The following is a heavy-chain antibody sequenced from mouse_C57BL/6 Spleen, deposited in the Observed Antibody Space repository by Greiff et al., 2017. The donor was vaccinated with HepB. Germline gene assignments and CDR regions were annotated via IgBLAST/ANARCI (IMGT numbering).Heavy chain of an antibody. CDR3: ARYDYDVRDFDD. CDR2: INPNNGGT. J-gene: IGHJ2*01. V-gene: IGHV1-26*01. D-gene: IGHD2-4*01. CDR1: GYTFTDYY. Sequence: EVQLQQSGPELVKPGASVKISCKASGYTFTDYYMNWVKQSHGKSLEWIGDINPNNGGTSYNQKFKGKATLTVDKSSSTAYMELRSLTSEDSAVYYCARYDYDVRDFDDWGQGTTLTVSS.